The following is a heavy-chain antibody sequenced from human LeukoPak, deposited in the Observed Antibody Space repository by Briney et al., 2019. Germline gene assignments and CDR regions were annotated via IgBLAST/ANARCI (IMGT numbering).Heavy chain of an antibody. CDR3: ARDSVATVGAIDY. CDR1: XFTFSSYS. J-gene: IGHJ4*02. V-gene: IGHV3-21*01. D-gene: IGHD1-26*01. Sequence: PGGSLRXSCXXXXFTFSSYSMNWVRQAPGKGLEWVSSISSSSSYIYYADSVKGRFTISRDNAKNSLYLQMNSLRAEDTAVYYCARDSVATVGAIDYWGQGTLVTVSS. CDR2: ISSSSSYI.